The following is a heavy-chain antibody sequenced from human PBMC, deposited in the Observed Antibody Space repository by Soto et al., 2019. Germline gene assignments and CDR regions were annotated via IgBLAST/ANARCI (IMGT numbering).Heavy chain of an antibody. Sequence: QVQLVQSGAEVKKPGSSVKVSCKASGGTFSSYAISWVRQAPGQGLEWMGGIIPIFGTANYAQKFQGRVRITADESTSTAYMELSSLRSEDTAVYYCARYDGGRDGYNYVDGMDVWGQGTTVTVSS. D-gene: IGHD5-12*01. CDR2: IIPIFGTA. V-gene: IGHV1-69*01. CDR1: GGTFSSYA. CDR3: ARYDGGRDGYNYVDGMDV. J-gene: IGHJ6*02.